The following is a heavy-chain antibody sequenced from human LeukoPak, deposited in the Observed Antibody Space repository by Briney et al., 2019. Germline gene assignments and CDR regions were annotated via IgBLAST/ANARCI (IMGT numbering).Heavy chain of an antibody. Sequence: SQTLSLTCAVYGGSFSGYYWSWIRQPPGKELEWIGEINHSGSTNYNPSLKSRVTIPVDTSKNQFSLKLSSVTAADTAVYYCARGRGRWLQLTRYFDYWGQGTLVTVSS. CDR1: GGSFSGYY. V-gene: IGHV4-34*01. CDR3: ARGRGRWLQLTRYFDY. J-gene: IGHJ4*02. D-gene: IGHD5-24*01. CDR2: INHSGST.